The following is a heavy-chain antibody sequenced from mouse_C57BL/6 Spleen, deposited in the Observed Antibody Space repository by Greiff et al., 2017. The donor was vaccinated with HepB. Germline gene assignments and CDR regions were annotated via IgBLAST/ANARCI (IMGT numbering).Heavy chain of an antibody. CDR2: IYPSDSET. J-gene: IGHJ2*01. Sequence: QVQLQQPGAELVRPGSSVKLSCKASGYTFTSYWMDWVKQRPGQGLEWIGNIYPSDSETHYNQKFKDKATLTVDKSSSTAYMQLSSRTSEDSAVYYCAREGDYGNYCFDYWGQGTTLTVSS. CDR1: GYTFTSYW. D-gene: IGHD2-1*01. V-gene: IGHV1-61*01. CDR3: AREGDYGNYCFDY.